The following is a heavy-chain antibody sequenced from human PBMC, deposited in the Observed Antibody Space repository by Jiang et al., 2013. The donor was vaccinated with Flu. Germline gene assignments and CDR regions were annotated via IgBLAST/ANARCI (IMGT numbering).Heavy chain of an antibody. CDR1: YY. CDR2: INPSGGST. D-gene: IGHD3-16*02. CDR3: ARVMITFGGVIGPSYYGMDV. V-gene: IGHV1-46*01. J-gene: IGHJ6*02. Sequence: YYMHWVRQAPGQGLEWMGIINPSGGSTSYAQKFQGRVTMTRDTSTSTVYMELSSLRSEDTAVYYCARVMITFGGVIGPSYYGMDVWGQGTTVTVSS.